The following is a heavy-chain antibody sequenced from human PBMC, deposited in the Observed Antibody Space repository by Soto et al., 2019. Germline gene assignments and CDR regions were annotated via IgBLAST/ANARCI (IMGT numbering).Heavy chain of an antibody. J-gene: IGHJ4*02. CDR3: AKDISRGPTKNYDFWSGPDY. Sequence: GGSLRLSCAASGFTFDEYAMHWVRQPPGKGLEWVSLISWDGSNRYYADSVQGRFTISRDNSKYSLYLEMNSLRPEDTALYYCAKDISRGPTKNYDFWSGPDYWGQGTLVTAPQ. D-gene: IGHD3-3*01. V-gene: IGHV3-43D*04. CDR1: GFTFDEYA. CDR2: ISWDGSNR.